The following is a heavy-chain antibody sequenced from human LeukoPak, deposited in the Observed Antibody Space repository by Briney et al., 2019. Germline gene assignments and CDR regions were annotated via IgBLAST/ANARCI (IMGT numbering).Heavy chain of an antibody. Sequence: PGRSLRLSCAASGFTFSSYGMHWVRQAPGKGLEWVAVIWYDGSNKYYADSVKGRFTISRDNSKNTLYLQMNSLRAEDTAVYYCAKASVAVAGIFDPWGQGALVTVSS. V-gene: IGHV3-33*06. CDR2: IWYDGSNK. CDR3: AKASVAVAGIFDP. J-gene: IGHJ5*02. CDR1: GFTFSSYG. D-gene: IGHD6-19*01.